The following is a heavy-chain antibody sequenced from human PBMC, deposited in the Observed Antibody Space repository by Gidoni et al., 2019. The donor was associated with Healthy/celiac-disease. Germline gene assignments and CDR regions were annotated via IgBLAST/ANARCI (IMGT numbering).Heavy chain of an antibody. V-gene: IGHV4-39*01. Sequence: QLQLQESGPGLVKPSETLSLACTVSGGSISSSSYYWGWIRQPPGKGLEWIGSIYYSGSTYYNPSLKSRVTISVDTSKNQFSLKLSSVTAADTAVYYCARLERDGWPDYWGQGTLVTVSS. J-gene: IGHJ4*02. CDR2: IYYSGST. D-gene: IGHD6-19*01. CDR3: ARLERDGWPDY. CDR1: GGSISSSSYY.